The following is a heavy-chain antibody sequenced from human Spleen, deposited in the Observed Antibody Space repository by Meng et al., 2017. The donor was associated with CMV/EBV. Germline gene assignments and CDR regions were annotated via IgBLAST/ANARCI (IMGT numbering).Heavy chain of an antibody. V-gene: IGHV1-2*02. Sequence: ASVKVSCKASGYTFTDYFIHWVRQAPGQGLEWMGWSNPKSGGTHYAQKFQARVTMTRDTSISTAYMELNSLGSDDTGVYYCASPLRGGYDPYNWGPGTLVTVSS. CDR2: SNPKSGGT. CDR3: ASPLRGGYDPYN. D-gene: IGHD5-12*01. CDR1: GYTFTDYF. J-gene: IGHJ4*02.